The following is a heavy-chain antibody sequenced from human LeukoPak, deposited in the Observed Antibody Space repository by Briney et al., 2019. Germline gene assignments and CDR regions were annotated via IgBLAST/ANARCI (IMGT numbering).Heavy chain of an antibody. CDR1: GLTFSSVW. CDR3: TTDPLRRSMAPAY. D-gene: IGHD5-24*01. CDR2: IKSYADGGAT. J-gene: IGHJ4*02. V-gene: IGHV3-15*01. Sequence: GGSLRLSCAASGLTFSSVWMSWVRQAPGKGLEWVGRIKSYADGGATHYAAPVRGRFTVSRDDSKSTLYLQMSGLNTEDTAMYYCTTDPLRRSMAPAYWGQGTLVTVSS.